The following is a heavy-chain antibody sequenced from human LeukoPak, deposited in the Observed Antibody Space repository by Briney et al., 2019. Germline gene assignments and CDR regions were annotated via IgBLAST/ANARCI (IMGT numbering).Heavy chain of an antibody. Sequence: GGSLRLSCVGSGFSFSPYWMRWVRQDPVKGLVWVARISSDGSDTKYADSVKGRFTISRDNAKNTLYLQMNSLRAEDTALYYCARDQTELGPTTVDHWGQGTRVTVSS. CDR2: ISSDGSDT. D-gene: IGHD1-14*01. J-gene: IGHJ4*02. V-gene: IGHV3-74*03. CDR1: GFSFSPYW. CDR3: ARDQTELGPTTVDH.